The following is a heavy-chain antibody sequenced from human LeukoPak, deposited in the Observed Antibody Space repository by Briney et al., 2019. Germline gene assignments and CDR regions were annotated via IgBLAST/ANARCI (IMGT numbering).Heavy chain of an antibody. CDR1: GFTFSSYA. V-gene: IGHV3-23*01. Sequence: GGSLRLSCAASGFTFSSYAMSWVRQAPGKGLEWVSAISGSGGSTYYADSVKGRFTISRDNSKNTLYLQMNSLRAEDTAVYYCAEDGSGSYYTSFDYWGQGTLVTVSS. J-gene: IGHJ4*02. CDR3: AEDGSGSYYTSFDY. CDR2: ISGSGGST. D-gene: IGHD3-10*01.